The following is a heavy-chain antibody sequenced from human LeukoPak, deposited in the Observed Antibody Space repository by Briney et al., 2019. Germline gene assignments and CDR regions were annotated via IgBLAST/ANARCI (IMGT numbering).Heavy chain of an antibody. CDR2: IYYSGST. Sequence: SETLSLTCTVSGGSISSYYWSWIRQPPGKGLEWIGYIYYSGSTYYNPSLKSRVTISIDTSKNHFSLKLSSVTAADTAVYYCARAGGFFSPFGYWGQGTLVTVSS. V-gene: IGHV4-59*12. J-gene: IGHJ4*02. D-gene: IGHD3-16*01. CDR1: GGSISSYY. CDR3: ARAGGFFSPFGY.